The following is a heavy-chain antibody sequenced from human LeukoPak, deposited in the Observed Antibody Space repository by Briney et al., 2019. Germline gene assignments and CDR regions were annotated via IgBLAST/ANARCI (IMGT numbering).Heavy chain of an antibody. V-gene: IGHV4-4*07. D-gene: IGHD1-1*01. CDR1: GGSISSYY. J-gene: IGHJ6*03. Sequence: NPSETLSLTCTVSGGSISSYYWSWIRQPAGKGLEWIGRIYTSGSTNYNPSLKSRVTMSVDTSKNQFSLKLSSVTAADTAVYYCARNWNALSYYYYYMDVWGKGTTVTVSS. CDR3: ARNWNALSYYYYYMDV. CDR2: IYTSGST.